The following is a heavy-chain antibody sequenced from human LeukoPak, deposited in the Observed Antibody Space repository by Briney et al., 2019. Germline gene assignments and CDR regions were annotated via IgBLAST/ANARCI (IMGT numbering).Heavy chain of an antibody. CDR1: GGSISSSSYY. V-gene: IGHV4-39*07. CDR2: IYYTGST. J-gene: IGHJ6*02. CDR3: ARGREWFYYYYGMDV. D-gene: IGHD3-3*01. Sequence: SETLSLTCTVSGGSISSSSYYWGWIRQPPGKGLEWIGSIYYTGSTNYNPSRKSRVTISVDTSKNQFSLKLSSVTAADTAVYYCARGREWFYYYYGMDVWGQGTTVTVSS.